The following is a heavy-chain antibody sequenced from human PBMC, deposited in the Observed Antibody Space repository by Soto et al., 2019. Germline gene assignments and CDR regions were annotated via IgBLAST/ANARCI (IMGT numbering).Heavy chain of an antibody. CDR2: IYYSGST. J-gene: IGHJ5*02. CDR3: ARQGVWFGESNTNWFDP. CDR1: GGSISSSSYY. Sequence: QLQLQESGPGLVKPSETLSLTCTVSGGSISSSSYYWGWIRQPPGKGLEWIGSIYYSGSTYYNPSLKSRVTISVDTSKNQFSLKLSSVTAADTAVYYCARQGVWFGESNTNWFDPWGQGTLVTVSS. V-gene: IGHV4-39*01. D-gene: IGHD3-10*01.